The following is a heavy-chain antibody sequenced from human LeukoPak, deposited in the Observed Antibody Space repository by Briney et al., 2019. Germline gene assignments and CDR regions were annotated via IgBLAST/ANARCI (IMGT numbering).Heavy chain of an antibody. J-gene: IGHJ4*02. CDR1: GFTFSSYG. Sequence: GESLRLSCAASGFTFSSYGMHWVRQAPGKGLEWVAFIRYDGSNKYYADSVKGRFTISRDNSKNTLYLQMNSLRAEDTAVYYCATGSGSTSCRLRVCYFDYWGQGTLVTVSS. D-gene: IGHD2-2*01. V-gene: IGHV3-30*02. CDR3: ATGSGSTSCRLRVCYFDY. CDR2: IRYDGSNK.